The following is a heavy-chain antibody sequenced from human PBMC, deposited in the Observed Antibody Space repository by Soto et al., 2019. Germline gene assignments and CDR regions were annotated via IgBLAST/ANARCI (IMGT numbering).Heavy chain of an antibody. CDR2: IYYSGST. V-gene: IGHV4-31*03. CDR3: ARSEFGGVIDLDY. J-gene: IGHJ4*02. CDR1: GGSISSGGYY. D-gene: IGHD3-16*02. Sequence: QVQLQESGPGLVKPSQTLSLTCTVSGGSISSGGYYWSWIRQHPGKGLEWIGYIYYSGSTYYSPSLKSRVTISVDTSKNQFSLKLSSVTAADTAVYYCARSEFGGVIDLDYWGQGTLVTVSS.